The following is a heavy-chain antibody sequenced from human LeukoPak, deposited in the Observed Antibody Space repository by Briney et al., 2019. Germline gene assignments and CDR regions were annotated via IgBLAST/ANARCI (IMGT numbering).Heavy chain of an antibody. CDR2: IYSGSTT. CDR3: TKDSTVRWGS. Sequence: PGRSLRLSCAASGFTVSSSYMSWVRQAPGKGLEWVSIIYSGSTTYYADSVKGRFTISRDNSKNPLYLQMNSMSAEDTALYFCTKDSTVRWGSWGQGTLVTVSS. D-gene: IGHD7-27*01. CDR1: GFTVSSSY. J-gene: IGHJ5*02. V-gene: IGHV3-53*01.